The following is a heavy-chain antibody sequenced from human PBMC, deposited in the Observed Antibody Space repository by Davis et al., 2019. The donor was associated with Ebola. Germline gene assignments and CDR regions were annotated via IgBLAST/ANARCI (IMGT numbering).Heavy chain of an antibody. V-gene: IGHV4-59*12. D-gene: IGHD3-10*01. J-gene: IGHJ4*02. CDR2: IYYSGAT. CDR3: ARWRFGDLSTYYDY. Sequence: SETLSLTCTVSGGSISSYYWSWIRQPPGKGLEWIGYIYYSGATYYNPSLKSRVTISVDTSRNQFSLKLSSVTAADTAVYYCARWRFGDLSTYYDYWGQGTLVTVSS. CDR1: GGSISSYY.